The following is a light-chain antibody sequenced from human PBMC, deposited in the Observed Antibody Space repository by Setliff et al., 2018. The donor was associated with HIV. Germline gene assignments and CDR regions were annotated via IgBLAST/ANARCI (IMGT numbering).Light chain of an antibody. V-gene: IGLV2-14*03. CDR3: CSYARGSTYV. CDR1: SSDIGRYNY. CDR2: AVS. J-gene: IGLJ1*01. Sequence: ALTQPASVSGSPGQSITISCTGTSSDIGRYNYVSWYQQYPGRGPTLVIFAVSERPSGVSNRFSGSKSGNTASLIISGLQPDDEADYYCCSYARGSTYVFGSGTKVTVL.